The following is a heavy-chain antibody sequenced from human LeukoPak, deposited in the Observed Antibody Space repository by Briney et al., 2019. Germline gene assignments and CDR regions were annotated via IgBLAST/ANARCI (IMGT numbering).Heavy chain of an antibody. D-gene: IGHD4-17*01. Sequence: GGSLRLSCAASGFTFSSYWMHWVRQVPGKGLVWVSRISPDGSSTDYADSVKGRFTISRDNAKNSLYLQMNSLRAEDTAVYYCARDGYGDSYYYYYYYMDVWGKGTTVTVSS. CDR3: ARDGYGDSYYYYYYYMDV. CDR2: ISPDGSST. CDR1: GFTFSSYW. J-gene: IGHJ6*03. V-gene: IGHV3-74*01.